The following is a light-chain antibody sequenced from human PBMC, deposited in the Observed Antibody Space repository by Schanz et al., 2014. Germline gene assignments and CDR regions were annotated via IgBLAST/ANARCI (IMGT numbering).Light chain of an antibody. Sequence: QSALTQPASVSGSPGQSITISCTGTSSDVGTYSFISWYQHHPGKAPKLMIYEDTKRPSGVSSRFSGSKSGNTASLTISRLQAEDEADYYCNSYTSSNTWVFGGGTKLTVL. J-gene: IGLJ3*02. CDR2: EDT. CDR3: NSYTSSNTWV. V-gene: IGLV2-14*02. CDR1: SSDVGTYSF.